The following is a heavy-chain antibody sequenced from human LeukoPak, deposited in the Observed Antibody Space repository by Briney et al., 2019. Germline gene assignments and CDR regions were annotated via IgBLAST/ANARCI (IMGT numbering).Heavy chain of an antibody. D-gene: IGHD6-13*01. J-gene: IGHJ4*02. V-gene: IGHV3-30*02. CDR3: AKDSSSWYYFDY. CDR1: GFTFNTYS. Sequence: GGSLRLSCAASGFTFNTYSMNWVRQAPGKGLEWVAFIRYDGSNKYYADSVKGRFTISRDNPKNTLYLQMNSLRAEDTAVYYCAKDSSSWYYFDYWGQGTLVTVSS. CDR2: IRYDGSNK.